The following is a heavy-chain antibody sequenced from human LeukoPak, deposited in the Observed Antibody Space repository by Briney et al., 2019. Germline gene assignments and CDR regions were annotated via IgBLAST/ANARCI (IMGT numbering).Heavy chain of an antibody. J-gene: IGHJ1*01. V-gene: IGHV3-48*03. Sequence: QAGGSLRLSCAASGFTFNNYEMNWIRQAPGKGLEWISYISSSAITIYYADSVKGRFTISRDNAKNSLYLQMNNLRVEDTAVYYLGKKSINEYFHYWGQGTLVTVSS. CDR3: GKKSINEYFHY. CDR1: GFTFNNYE. D-gene: IGHD7-27*01. CDR2: ISSSAITI.